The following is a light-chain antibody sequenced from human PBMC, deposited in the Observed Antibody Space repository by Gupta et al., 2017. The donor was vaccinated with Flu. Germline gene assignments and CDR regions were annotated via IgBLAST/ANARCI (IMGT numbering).Light chain of an antibody. V-gene: IGKV3-11*01. J-gene: IGKJ5*01. CDR3: QQRSNWPIT. CDR1: QSVSSS. CDR2: DAS. Sequence: PGERATLSCRASQSVSSSLAWYQQRPGQAPRLLIYDASNRATGIPARFSGSGSGTDFTLTISSLEPEDFAVYYCQQRSNWPITFGQGPRL.